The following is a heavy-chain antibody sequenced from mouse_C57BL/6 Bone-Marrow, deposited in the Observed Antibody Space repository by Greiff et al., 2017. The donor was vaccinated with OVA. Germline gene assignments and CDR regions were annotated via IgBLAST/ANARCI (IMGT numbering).Heavy chain of an antibody. V-gene: IGHV3-1*01. CDR2: ISYSGST. CDR3: ASSTFAY. Sequence: VQLKESGPGMVKPSQSLSLTCTVTGYSITSGYDWHWIRHFPGNKLECMGDISYSGSTNYNPSLKSRISITHDTSKNHFFLKLNSVATEDAATYYCASSTFAYWGQGTLVTVSA. J-gene: IGHJ3*01. D-gene: IGHD1-1*01. CDR1: GYSITSGYD.